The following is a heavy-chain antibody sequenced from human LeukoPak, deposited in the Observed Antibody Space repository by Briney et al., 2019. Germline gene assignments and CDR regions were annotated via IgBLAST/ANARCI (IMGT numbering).Heavy chain of an antibody. V-gene: IGHV1-2*02. J-gene: IGHJ4*02. CDR3: ARGISNRYSDCYFDY. CDR2: INPNSGGT. CDR1: GYTFTGYY. Sequence: ASVKVSCKASGYTFTGYYMHWVRQAPGQGLEWMGWINPNSGGTNYAQKFQGRVTMTRDTSISTAYMELSRLRSDDTAVYYCARGISNRYSDCYFDYWGQGTLVTVSS. D-gene: IGHD6-13*01.